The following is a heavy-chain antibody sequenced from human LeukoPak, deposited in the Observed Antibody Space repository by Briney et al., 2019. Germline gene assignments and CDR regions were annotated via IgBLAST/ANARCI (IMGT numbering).Heavy chain of an antibody. CDR2: IYTSGST. V-gene: IGHV4-4*07. CDR3: ARDRNPDIVVVPAARIRGWFDP. D-gene: IGHD2-2*01. Sequence: SETLSLTCTVSGGSISSYYWSWLRQPAGKGLEWIGRIYTSGSTNYNPSLKSRVTMSVDTSKNQFSLKLSSVAAADTAVYYCARDRNPDIVVVPAARIRGWFDPWGQGTLVTVSS. J-gene: IGHJ5*02. CDR1: GGSISSYY.